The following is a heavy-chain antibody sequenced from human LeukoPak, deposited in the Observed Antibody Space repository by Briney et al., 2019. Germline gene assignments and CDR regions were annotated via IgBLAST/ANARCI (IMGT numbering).Heavy chain of an antibody. D-gene: IGHD6-6*01. CDR1: GFTFSSYA. V-gene: IGHV3-30-3*01. J-gene: IGHJ4*02. Sequence: PGRSLRLSCAASGFTFSSYAMHWVRQAPGKGLEWVAVISYDGSNKYYADSVKGRFTISRDNSKNTLYLQMNSLRAEDTAVYYCARVSPIAARPNYRIPTDYWGQGTLVTVSS. CDR3: ARVSPIAARPNYRIPTDY. CDR2: ISYDGSNK.